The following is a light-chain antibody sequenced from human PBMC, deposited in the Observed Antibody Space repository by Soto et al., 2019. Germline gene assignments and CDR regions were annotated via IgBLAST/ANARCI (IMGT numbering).Light chain of an antibody. Sequence: QSALTQPRSVSASPGQSVTISCTGTSSNVGGYNYVSWYQQNPGKAPKLMIYDATKRPSGVPDRFSSSKSGNATSLTISRLQAEDEADNYCCSYAASYTLKFGGGTQLTVL. J-gene: IGLJ7*01. CDR2: DAT. CDR3: CSYAASYTLK. V-gene: IGLV2-11*01. CDR1: SSNVGGYNY.